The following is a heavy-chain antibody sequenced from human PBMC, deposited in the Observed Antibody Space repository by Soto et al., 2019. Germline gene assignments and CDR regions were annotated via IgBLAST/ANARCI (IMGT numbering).Heavy chain of an antibody. CDR1: GYTFTGYY. D-gene: IGHD6-6*01. V-gene: IGHV1-2*04. Sequence: ASVKVSCKASGYTFTGYYMHWVRQAPGQGLEWMGWINPNSGGTNYAQKFQGWVTMTRDTSISTAYMELSRLRSDDTAVYFCARTPGWGGSSSSHGGFYYYVMGVWGQGTTVSVFS. CDR2: INPNSGGT. J-gene: IGHJ6*01. CDR3: ARTPGWGGSSSSHGGFYYYVMGV.